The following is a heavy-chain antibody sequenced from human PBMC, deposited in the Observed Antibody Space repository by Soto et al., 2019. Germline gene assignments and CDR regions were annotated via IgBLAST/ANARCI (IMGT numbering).Heavy chain of an antibody. CDR3: ARPDSSGYYFVY. CDR2: IYYSGST. Sequence: PSETLSLTCTVSGGSISSYYWSWIRQPPGKGLEWIGYIYYSGSTNYNPSLKSRVTISVDTSKNQFSLKLSSVTAADTAVYYCARPDSSGYYFVYWGQGTLVTVSS. D-gene: IGHD3-22*01. CDR1: GGSISSYY. J-gene: IGHJ4*02. V-gene: IGHV4-59*01.